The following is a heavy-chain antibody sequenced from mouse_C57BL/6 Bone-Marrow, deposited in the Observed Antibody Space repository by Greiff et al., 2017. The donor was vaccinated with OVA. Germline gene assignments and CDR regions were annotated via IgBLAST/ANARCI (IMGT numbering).Heavy chain of an antibody. Sequence: VQLKESGGGLVKPGGSLKLSCAASGFTFSDYGMHWVRQAPEKGLEWVAYISSGSSTIYYADKVKGRFTISRDNAKNTLYLQTTDRGSEDTAMCYCAITTGAYWGQGTLVTVSA. CDR2: ISSGSSTI. J-gene: IGHJ3*01. D-gene: IGHD1-1*01. V-gene: IGHV5-17*01. CDR3: AITTGAY. CDR1: GFTFSDYG.